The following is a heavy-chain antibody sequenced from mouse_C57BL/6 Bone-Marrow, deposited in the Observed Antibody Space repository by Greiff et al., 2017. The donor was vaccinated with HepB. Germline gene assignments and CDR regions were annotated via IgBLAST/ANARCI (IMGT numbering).Heavy chain of an antibody. Sequence: QVQLQQPGAELVMPGASVKLSCKASGYTFTSYWMHWVKQRPGQGLEWIGEIDPSDSYTNYNEKFKGKATLTADKSSSTAYMQLSSLTSEDSAVYFCAREGYGSRYFDYWGQGTTLTVSS. CDR1: GYTFTSYW. V-gene: IGHV1-69*01. CDR3: AREGYGSRYFDY. J-gene: IGHJ2*01. D-gene: IGHD1-1*01. CDR2: IDPSDSYT.